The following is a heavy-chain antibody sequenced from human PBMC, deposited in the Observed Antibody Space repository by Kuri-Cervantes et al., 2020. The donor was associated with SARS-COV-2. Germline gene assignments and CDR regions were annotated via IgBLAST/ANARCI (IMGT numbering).Heavy chain of an antibody. D-gene: IGHD3-22*01. J-gene: IGHJ4*02. CDR1: GFTFSSYS. CDR2: ISSSSSTI. CDR3: ARDQTYYYDSSGYPGDY. Sequence: GESLKISCAASGFTFSSYSMNWVRQAPGKGLERVSYISSSSSTIYYADSVKGRFTISRDNAKNSLYLQMNSLRDEDTAVYYCARDQTYYYDSSGYPGDYWGQGTLVTVSS. V-gene: IGHV3-48*02.